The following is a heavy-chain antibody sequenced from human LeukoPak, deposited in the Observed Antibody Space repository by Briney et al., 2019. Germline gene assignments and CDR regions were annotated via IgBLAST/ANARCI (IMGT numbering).Heavy chain of an antibody. J-gene: IGHJ4*02. Sequence: GGSLRLSCGASGFTFSTYGMTWVRQAPGKGPEWVSAISGDGRSTPYGDSVKGRFTISRDNSKNTLYLQMNSLRADDTAIYYCAKGHSTYSGYEVYWGQGTLVTVSS. CDR1: GFTFSTYG. V-gene: IGHV3-23*01. D-gene: IGHD5-12*01. CDR2: ISGDGRST. CDR3: AKGHSTYSGYEVY.